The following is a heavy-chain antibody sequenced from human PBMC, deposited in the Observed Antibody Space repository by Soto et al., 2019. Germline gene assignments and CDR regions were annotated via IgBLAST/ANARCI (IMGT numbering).Heavy chain of an antibody. D-gene: IGHD3-10*01. CDR3: AKVARGGADDAFDI. CDR1: GFTFDDYG. Sequence: GGSLRLSCAASGFTFDDYGMSWVRQAPGKGLEWVSRIHNDGSTTRYADSVKGRFTTSRDNSKNTLYLQMNSLRAEDTAVYYCAKVARGGADDAFDIWGQGTMVTVSS. J-gene: IGHJ3*02. CDR2: IHNDGSTT. V-gene: IGHV3-20*04.